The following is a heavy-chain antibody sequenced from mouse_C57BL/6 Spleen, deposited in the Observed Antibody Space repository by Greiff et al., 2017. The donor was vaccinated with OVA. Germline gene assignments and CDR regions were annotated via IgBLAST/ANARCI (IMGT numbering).Heavy chain of an antibody. CDR3: ARDRGLREGFAY. CDR2: ISDGGSYT. D-gene: IGHD1-1*01. Sequence: EVQRVESGGGLVKPGGSLKLSCAASGFTFSSYAMSWVRQTPEKRLEWVATISDGGSYTYYPDNVKGRFTISRDNAKNNLYLQMSHLKSEDTAMYYCARDRGLREGFAYWGQGTLVTVSA. V-gene: IGHV5-4*01. CDR1: GFTFSSYA. J-gene: IGHJ3*01.